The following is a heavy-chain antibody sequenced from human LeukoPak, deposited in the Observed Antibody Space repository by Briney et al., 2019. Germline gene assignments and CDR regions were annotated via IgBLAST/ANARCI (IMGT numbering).Heavy chain of an antibody. CDR2: IYYSGST. D-gene: IGHD3/OR15-3a*01. CDR1: GGSISSGGYY. Sequence: SETLSLTCTVSGGSISSGGYYWSWIRQHPGKGLEWIGYIYYSGSTYYNPSLKSRVTISVDTSKNQFSLKLSSVTAADTAVYYCARVGTGYPPPPFDYWGQGTLVTVSS. CDR3: ARVGTGYPPPPFDY. V-gene: IGHV4-31*03. J-gene: IGHJ4*02.